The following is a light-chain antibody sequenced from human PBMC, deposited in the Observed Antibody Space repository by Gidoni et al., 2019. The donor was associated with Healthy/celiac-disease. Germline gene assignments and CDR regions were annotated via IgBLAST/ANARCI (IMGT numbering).Light chain of an antibody. J-gene: IGKJ1*01. CDR1: QLVLYSSNNKDY. V-gene: IGKV4-1*01. Sequence: IVIPQSPESLSVSLGERATINCKSSQLVLYSSNNKDYLAWYQQKPGQPPKLLICLASTRECGVPDRFSGSWTGTKFTSNNSSSQAEGVSDYFCQKEYRTPEAFGQGTKVEVK. CDR2: LAS. CDR3: QKEYRTPEA.